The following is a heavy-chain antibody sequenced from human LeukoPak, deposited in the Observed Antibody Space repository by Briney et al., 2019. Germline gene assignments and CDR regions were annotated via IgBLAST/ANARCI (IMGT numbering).Heavy chain of an antibody. D-gene: IGHD2-15*01. CDR3: AQLLGYCSGGSCEDFDY. J-gene: IGHJ4*02. Sequence: GGSLRLSCAASGFTFSSYAMSWVRQAPGKGLEWVAVISYDGSNKYYADSVKGRFAISRDNSKNTLYLQMNSLRAEDTAVYYCAQLLGYCSGGSCEDFDYWGQGTLVTVSS. CDR1: GFTFSSYA. CDR2: ISYDGSNK. V-gene: IGHV3-30*18.